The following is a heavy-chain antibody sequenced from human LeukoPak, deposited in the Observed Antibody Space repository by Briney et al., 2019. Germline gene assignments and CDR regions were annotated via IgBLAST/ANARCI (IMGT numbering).Heavy chain of an antibody. J-gene: IGHJ4*02. V-gene: IGHV4-4*07. CDR1: GGSISSYY. CDR3: AKYVKVGQLAAGFDY. D-gene: IGHD1-1*01. CDR2: IYASGST. Sequence: PSETLSLTCTVSGGSISSYYWSWIRRPAGRGLEWIGRIYASGSTAYSPSLKSRVTMSLDTSRNQFSLELTSVTAADTAVYYCAKYVKVGQLAAGFDYWGQGTLVTVSS.